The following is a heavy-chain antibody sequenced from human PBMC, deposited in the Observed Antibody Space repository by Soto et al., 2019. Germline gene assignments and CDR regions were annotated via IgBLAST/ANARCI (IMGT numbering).Heavy chain of an antibody. CDR1: GFTFSSYG. Sequence: GGSLRLSCAASGFTFSSYGMHWVRQAPGKGLEWVSYIPSSGGTIYYADSVKGRFTISRDNAKKSLYLEMSSLRAEDSAVYYCARSWNEYLDYWGQGTLVTVSS. J-gene: IGHJ4*02. CDR2: IPSSGGTI. V-gene: IGHV3-48*04. CDR3: ARSWNEYLDY. D-gene: IGHD1-1*01.